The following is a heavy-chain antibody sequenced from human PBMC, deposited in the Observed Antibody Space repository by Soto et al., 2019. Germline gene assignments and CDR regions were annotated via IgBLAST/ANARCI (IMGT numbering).Heavy chain of an antibody. CDR1: GGTFSSYG. CDR2: IIPMFDTG. J-gene: IGHJ5*02. CDR3: ARAIETAPFPRWFDP. V-gene: IGHV1-69*13. Sequence: SVKVSCKASGGTFSSYGISWVRQAPGQGLEWMGGIIPMFDTGNYAQKFQGRATITADESTTTVYLELSSLTSEDTAVYYCARAIETAPFPRWFDPWGQGTLAPVSP. D-gene: IGHD5-18*01.